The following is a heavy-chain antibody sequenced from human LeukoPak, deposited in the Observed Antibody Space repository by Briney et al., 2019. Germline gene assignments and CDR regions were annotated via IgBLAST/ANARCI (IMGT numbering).Heavy chain of an antibody. CDR3: ARRLSGSSDY. D-gene: IGHD1-26*01. Sequence: GGSLRLSCAASGFTFDDYAMHWVRQAPGKGLEWVSGISWNSGSIGYADSVKGRFTISRDNAKNSLYLQMNSLRAEDTAVYYCARRLSGSSDYWGQGTLVTVSS. V-gene: IGHV3-9*01. J-gene: IGHJ4*02. CDR2: ISWNSGSI. CDR1: GFTFDDYA.